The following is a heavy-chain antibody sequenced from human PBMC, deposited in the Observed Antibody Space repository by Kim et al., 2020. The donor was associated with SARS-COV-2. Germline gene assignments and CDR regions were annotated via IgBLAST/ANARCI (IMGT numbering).Heavy chain of an antibody. J-gene: IGHJ4*02. D-gene: IGHD3-3*01. Sequence: SETLSLTCAVYGGSFSGYYWSWIRQPPGKGLEWIGEINHSGSTNYNPSLKSRVTISVDTSKNQFSLKLSSVTAADTAVYYCARGYYDFWSGYLNYWGQGTLVTVSS. V-gene: IGHV4-34*01. CDR2: INHSGST. CDR1: GGSFSGYY. CDR3: ARGYYDFWSGYLNY.